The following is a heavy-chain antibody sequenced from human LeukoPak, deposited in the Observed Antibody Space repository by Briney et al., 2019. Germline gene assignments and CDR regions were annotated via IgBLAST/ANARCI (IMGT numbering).Heavy chain of an antibody. CDR1: GGSINSSSYY. D-gene: IGHD3-10*01. J-gene: IGHJ4*02. CDR3: AKHYMGSSYNRGLDY. V-gene: IGHV4-39*01. Sequence: SETLSLTCTVSGGSINSSSYYWGWIRQPPGKGLEWIGSIYYSGYTYYNPSLESRVTISVDTSKNQFSLKLSSVTAADTAIYYCAKHYMGSSYNRGLDYWGQGTLVTVSS. CDR2: IYYSGYT.